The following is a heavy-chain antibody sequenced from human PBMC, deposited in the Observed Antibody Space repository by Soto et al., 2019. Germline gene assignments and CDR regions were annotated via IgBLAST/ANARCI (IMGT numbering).Heavy chain of an antibody. CDR3: ATHSYGYVWGSYRYDGSRFDP. J-gene: IGHJ5*02. Sequence: SETLSLTCTVSGGSISSSSYYWGWIRQPPGKGLEWIGSIYYSGSTYYNPSLKSRVTISVDTSKNQFSLKLSSVTAADTAVYYCATHSYGYVWGSYRYDGSRFDPWGQGTLVTVSS. CDR2: IYYSGST. CDR1: GGSISSSSYY. V-gene: IGHV4-39*01. D-gene: IGHD3-16*02.